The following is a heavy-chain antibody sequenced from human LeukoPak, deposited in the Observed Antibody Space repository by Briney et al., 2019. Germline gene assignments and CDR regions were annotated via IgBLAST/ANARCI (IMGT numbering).Heavy chain of an antibody. CDR3: AKFRAIPFGDGNYFDY. CDR1: GFTFNIYS. Sequence: PGGSLRLSCSASGFTFNIYSLNWVRQAPGKGLEWVSSITSTSTYIYYADSVKGRFTISRDNSKNTLYLQMNSLRAEDTAVYYCAKFRAIPFGDGNYFDYWGQGTLVTVSS. D-gene: IGHD3-3*01. J-gene: IGHJ4*02. V-gene: IGHV3-21*01. CDR2: ITSTSTYI.